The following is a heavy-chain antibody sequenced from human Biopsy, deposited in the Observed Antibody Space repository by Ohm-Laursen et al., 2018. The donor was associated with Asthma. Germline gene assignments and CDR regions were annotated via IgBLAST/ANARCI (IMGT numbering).Heavy chain of an antibody. Sequence: SDTLSLTWTVSGGSIRSHDWTWIRLPPGKGLEYIGDVSHTGSTNYNPSLKSRVTMSLDTSKNQFSLRLTSVTPADTAVYYCARLADCSGGACYSYGWFDPWGRGTRVTVSS. J-gene: IGHJ5*02. D-gene: IGHD2-15*01. V-gene: IGHV4-59*07. CDR1: GGSIRSHD. CDR2: VSHTGST. CDR3: ARLADCSGGACYSYGWFDP.